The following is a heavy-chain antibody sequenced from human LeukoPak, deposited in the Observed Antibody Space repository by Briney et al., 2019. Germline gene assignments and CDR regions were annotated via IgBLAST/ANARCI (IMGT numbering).Heavy chain of an antibody. V-gene: IGHV4-34*01. D-gene: IGHD3-10*01. CDR3: ARFGYGSGSYYNWFDP. CDR1: GGSFSVYY. Sequence: PSETLSLTCTVYGGSFSVYYWTCIRQPPGKGLEWIGEINHRASTNHNPSLKSRVTISVDTSKNQFSLKLSSVTAADTAVYYCARFGYGSGSYYNWFDPWGQGTLVTVSS. J-gene: IGHJ5*02. CDR2: INHRAST.